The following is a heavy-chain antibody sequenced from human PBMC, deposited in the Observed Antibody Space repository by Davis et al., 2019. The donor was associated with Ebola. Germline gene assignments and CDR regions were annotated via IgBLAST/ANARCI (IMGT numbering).Heavy chain of an antibody. CDR1: GYTFASYG. Sequence: ASVKVSCKASGYTFASYGISWVRQAPGQGLEWMGWISGYNRDTNYAQKLQGRVAMTTDTSTSTAYMELRSLRSDDTAVYYCARAPSITMVRGVIFFFDYWGQGTPVTVSS. CDR3: ARAPSITMVRGVIFFFDY. V-gene: IGHV1-18*01. CDR2: ISGYNRDT. J-gene: IGHJ4*02. D-gene: IGHD3-10*01.